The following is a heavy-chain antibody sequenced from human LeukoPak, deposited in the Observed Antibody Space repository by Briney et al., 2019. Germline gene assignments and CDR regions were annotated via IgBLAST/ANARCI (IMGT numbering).Heavy chain of an antibody. J-gene: IGHJ6*03. V-gene: IGHV4-34*01. CDR1: GGSFSGHY. Sequence: PSETLSLTCAVYGGSFSGHYWSWIRQPPGKGLEWIGEINHSGSTNYNPSLKSRVTISVDTSKNQFSLKLSSVTAADTAVYYCARANPSSYCSGGGCYSGVKNYYYMDVWGKGTTVTVSS. D-gene: IGHD2-15*01. CDR3: ARANPSSYCSGGGCYSGVKNYYYMDV. CDR2: INHSGST.